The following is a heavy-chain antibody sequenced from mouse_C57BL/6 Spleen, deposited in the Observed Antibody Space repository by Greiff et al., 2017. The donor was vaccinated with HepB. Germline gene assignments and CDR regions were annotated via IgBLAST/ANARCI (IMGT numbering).Heavy chain of an antibody. CDR2: IDPSDSYT. CDR3: AISDGSSLYAMDY. J-gene: IGHJ4*01. V-gene: IGHV1-50*01. D-gene: IGHD1-1*01. Sequence: QVQLQQPGAELVKPGASVKLSCKASGYTFTSYWMQWVKQRPGQGLEWIGEIDPSDSYTNYNQKFKGKATLTVDTSSSTAYMQLSSLTSEDSAVYYCAISDGSSLYAMDYWGQGTSVTVSS. CDR1: GYTFTSYW.